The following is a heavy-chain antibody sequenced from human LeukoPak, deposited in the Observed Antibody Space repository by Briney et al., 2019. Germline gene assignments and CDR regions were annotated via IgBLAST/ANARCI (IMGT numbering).Heavy chain of an antibody. V-gene: IGHV3-7*01. D-gene: IGHD2-15*01. CDR3: ARDLAGPPQEAFDI. CDR1: GFTFSSYS. Sequence: KPGGSLRLSCAASGFTFSSYSMNWVRQAPGKGLEWVANIKKDGSERYYVDSVKGRFTISRDNTKKSLYLQMNTLRAEDTAVYYCARDLAGPPQEAFDIWGQGTLVTVSS. J-gene: IGHJ4*02. CDR2: IKKDGSER.